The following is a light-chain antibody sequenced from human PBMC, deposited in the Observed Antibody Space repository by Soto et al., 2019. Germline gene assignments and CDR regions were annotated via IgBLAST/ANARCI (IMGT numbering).Light chain of an antibody. V-gene: IGLV1-40*01. CDR1: RSNIGAGYD. J-gene: IGLJ3*02. Sequence: QSVLTQPPSVSGAPGQRVTISFTGSRSNIGAGYDVHWYQQLPGTAPKLLIYGTNNRPSGVPDRFSGSKSGMSASLAITGLQAADEANYYCQSYDNSLSGSRVFGGGTKLTVL. CDR2: GTN. CDR3: QSYDNSLSGSRV.